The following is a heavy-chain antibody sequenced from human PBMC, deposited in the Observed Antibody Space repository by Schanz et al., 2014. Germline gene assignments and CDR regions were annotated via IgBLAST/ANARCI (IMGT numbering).Heavy chain of an antibody. J-gene: IGHJ4*01. CDR1: GFTFSDHY. CDR2: VRNKNNRYTT. Sequence: EVQLVESGGGLVQPGGSLRLSCAASGFTFSDHYMDWVRQAPGKGLEWVGRVRNKNNRYTTEYAASVKGRFTISRDDSKNSLYLQMNSLKTEDTAVYYCAREQIMAAAGLVDYWGHGTLVTVSS. CDR3: AREQIMAAAGLVDY. V-gene: IGHV3-72*01. D-gene: IGHD6-13*01.